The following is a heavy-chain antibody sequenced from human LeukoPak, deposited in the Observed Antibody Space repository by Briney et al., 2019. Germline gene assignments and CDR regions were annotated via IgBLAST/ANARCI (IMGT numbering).Heavy chain of an antibody. Sequence: GASVKVSCKASGYTFTGYYMHWVRQAPGQGLEWMGRIIPILGIANYAQKFQGRVTITADKSTSTAYMELSSLRSEDTAVYYCARDPGLQLSQNWFDPWGQGTLVTVSS. CDR2: IIPILGIA. D-gene: IGHD5-18*01. V-gene: IGHV1-69*04. J-gene: IGHJ5*02. CDR1: GYTFTGYY. CDR3: ARDPGLQLSQNWFDP.